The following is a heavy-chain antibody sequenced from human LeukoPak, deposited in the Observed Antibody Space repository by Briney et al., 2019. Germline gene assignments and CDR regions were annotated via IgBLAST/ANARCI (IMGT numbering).Heavy chain of an antibody. CDR3: TTPPLLLWFGESYYFDY. CDR1: GFTFSNAW. D-gene: IGHD3-10*01. V-gene: IGHV3-15*01. J-gene: IGHJ4*02. Sequence: GGSLRLSCAASGFTFSNAWMSWVRQAPGKGLEWVGRIKSKTDGETTDYAAPVKGRFTISRDDSKNTLYLQMNSLKTEDTAVYYCTTPPLLLWFGESYYFDYWGQGTLVTVSS. CDR2: IKSKTDGETT.